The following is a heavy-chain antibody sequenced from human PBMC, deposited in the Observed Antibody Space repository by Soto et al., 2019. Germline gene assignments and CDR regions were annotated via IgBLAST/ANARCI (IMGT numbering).Heavy chain of an antibody. V-gene: IGHV1-46*01. CDR2: VNPSGGST. Sequence: QVQLVQSGAEVKKPGASVKVSCKASGYIFTAYSMHWVRQAPGQGLEWMGVVNPSGGSTNYAQKFQGRITMTRDTSTSTVYMELGGPRSEDTAVYYCAREENCSDGICYSEYFLRWGQGTLVTVSS. CDR1: GYIFTAYS. J-gene: IGHJ1*01. D-gene: IGHD2-15*01. CDR3: AREENCSDGICYSEYFLR.